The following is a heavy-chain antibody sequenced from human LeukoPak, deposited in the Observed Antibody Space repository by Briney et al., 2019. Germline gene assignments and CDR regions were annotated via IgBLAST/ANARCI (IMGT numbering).Heavy chain of an antibody. Sequence: GASVKVSCKVSGNTLTELSMHWVRQAPGQGLEWMGIINPSGGTSYAQKLQGRITMTRDTSTSTLYMELSRLKSEDTAVYYCGREGVAGTGLDYWGQGTLVTVSS. CDR1: GNTLTELS. V-gene: IGHV1-46*01. D-gene: IGHD6-13*01. CDR2: INPSGGT. J-gene: IGHJ4*01. CDR3: GREGVAGTGLDY.